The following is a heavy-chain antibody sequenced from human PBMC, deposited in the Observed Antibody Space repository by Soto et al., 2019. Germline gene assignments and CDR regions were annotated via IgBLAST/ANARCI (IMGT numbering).Heavy chain of an antibody. J-gene: IGHJ5*02. V-gene: IGHV1-2*04. CDR3: ARSPLMTTVVSGAAEKWFDP. D-gene: IGHD4-17*01. CDR2: INPNSGGT. CDR1: GYTFTGYY. Sequence: GASVKVSCKASGYTFTGYYMHWVRQAPGQGLEWMGWINPNSGGTNYAQKFQGWVTMTRDTSISTAYMELSRLRSDDTAVYYCARSPLMTTVVSGAAEKWFDPWGQGTLVTVSS.